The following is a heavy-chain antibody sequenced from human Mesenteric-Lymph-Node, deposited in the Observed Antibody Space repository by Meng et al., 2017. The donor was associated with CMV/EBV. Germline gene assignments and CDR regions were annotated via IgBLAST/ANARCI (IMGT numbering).Heavy chain of an antibody. CDR2: ISESTTYT. CDR1: GFSFSSYS. J-gene: IGHJ6*02. D-gene: IGHD2-21*01. Sequence: GESLKISCVASGFSFSSYSTNWVRQAPGKGLEWVSSISESTTYTYYADSVKGRFTISRDKAKSALFLQMDSLRVEDTAMYYCARDCGGDNCYSGMDVWGLGTTVTVSS. V-gene: IGHV3-21*01. CDR3: ARDCGGDNCYSGMDV.